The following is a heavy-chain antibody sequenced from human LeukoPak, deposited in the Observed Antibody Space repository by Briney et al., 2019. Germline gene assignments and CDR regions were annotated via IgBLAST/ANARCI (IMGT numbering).Heavy chain of an antibody. CDR3: ARKRGYYGSGSYLAFDI. Sequence: SETLSLTCAVYGGSFSGYYWSWIRQPPGKGLEWVGAINHSGSTNYNPSLKSRVTISVDTSKNQFSLKLSSVTAADTAVYYCARKRGYYGSGSYLAFDIWGQGTMVTVSS. CDR2: INHSGST. J-gene: IGHJ3*02. D-gene: IGHD3-10*01. V-gene: IGHV4-34*01. CDR1: GGSFSGYY.